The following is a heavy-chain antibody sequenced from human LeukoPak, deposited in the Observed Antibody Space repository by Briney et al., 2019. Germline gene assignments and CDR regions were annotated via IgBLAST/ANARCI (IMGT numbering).Heavy chain of an antibody. V-gene: IGHV3-30*02. CDR2: IRYDGNNK. Sequence: GGSLRLSCEASGFTFRSYGMHWVRQAPGKGLEWVAFIRYDGNNKYYADSVKGRFTISRDNAKNSLYLQMNSLRAEDTAVYYCARGRGLPGPLDYWGQGTLVTVSS. CDR3: ARGRGLPGPLDY. J-gene: IGHJ4*02. CDR1: GFTFRSYG. D-gene: IGHD3-10*01.